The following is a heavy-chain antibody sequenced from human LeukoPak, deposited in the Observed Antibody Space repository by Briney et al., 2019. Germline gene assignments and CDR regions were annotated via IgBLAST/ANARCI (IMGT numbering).Heavy chain of an antibody. CDR3: ARTRYGDYAFDY. V-gene: IGHV4-59*12. J-gene: IGHJ4*02. CDR1: GGSISSYY. Sequence: TTSETLSLTCTVSGGSISSYYWSWIRQPPGKGLEWIGYIFYSGSTNYNPSLKSRVTISVDTSKNQFSLKLSSVTAADTAVYYCARTRYGDYAFDYWGQGTLVTVSS. CDR2: IFYSGST. D-gene: IGHD4-17*01.